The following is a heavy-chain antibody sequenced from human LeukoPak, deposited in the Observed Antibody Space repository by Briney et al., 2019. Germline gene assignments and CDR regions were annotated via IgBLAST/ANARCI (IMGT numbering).Heavy chain of an antibody. V-gene: IGHV3-30*04. D-gene: IGHD3-9*01. J-gene: IGHJ4*02. CDR2: ISYDGSNK. Sequence: GGSLRLSCAASGFTFSGYAMHWVRQAPGKGLEWVAVISYDGSNKYYADSVKGRFTISRDNSKNTLYLQMNSLRAEDTAVYYCARNPISNYDILTGYFTGEFDYWGQGTLVTVSS. CDR3: ARNPISNYDILTGYFTGEFDY. CDR1: GFTFSGYA.